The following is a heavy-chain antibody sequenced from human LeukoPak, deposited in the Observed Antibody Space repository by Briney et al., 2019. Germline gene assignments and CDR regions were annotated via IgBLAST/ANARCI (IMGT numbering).Heavy chain of an antibody. CDR2: INHSGST. V-gene: IGHV4-34*01. Sequence: PSETLSLTCAVYGGSFSGYYWSWIRQPPGKGLEWIGEINHSGSTNYNPSLKSRVTISVDTSKNQFSLKLSSVTAADTAVYYCARHRVQWLRRSPFDYWGQGTLVTVSS. J-gene: IGHJ4*02. D-gene: IGHD5-12*01. CDR1: GGSFSGYY. CDR3: ARHRVQWLRRSPFDY.